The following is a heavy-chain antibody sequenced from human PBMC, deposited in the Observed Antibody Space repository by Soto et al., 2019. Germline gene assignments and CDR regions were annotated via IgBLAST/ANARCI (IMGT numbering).Heavy chain of an antibody. D-gene: IGHD6-19*01. CDR2: ISGSGGST. CDR3: AKTLAVAGTWYYFGY. J-gene: IGHJ4*02. Sequence: GGSLRLSSAASGVTFSSYAMSWVRQAPGKGLEWVSAISGSGGSTYYADSVKGRLTISRKNSKNSLYLQMNSLRAEDTVVYYWAKTLAVAGTWYYFGYWGQGTLVTVSS. CDR1: GVTFSSYA. V-gene: IGHV3-23*01.